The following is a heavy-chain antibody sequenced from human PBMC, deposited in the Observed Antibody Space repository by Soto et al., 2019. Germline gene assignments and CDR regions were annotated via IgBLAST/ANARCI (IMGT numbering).Heavy chain of an antibody. V-gene: IGHV4-30-4*01. Sequence: TSETLSLTCTVSGGSISSGDYSWSWVRQSPGKGLEWIGHIYNSGITYYNPSLKSRVVISVDTSRNQFSLRLNSLTAADRAVYFCARGVTVFGLVSRFWFDPWGQGTVVTVSS. CDR1: GGSISSGDYS. CDR2: IYNSGIT. J-gene: IGHJ5*02. D-gene: IGHD3-3*01. CDR3: ARGVTVFGLVSRFWFDP.